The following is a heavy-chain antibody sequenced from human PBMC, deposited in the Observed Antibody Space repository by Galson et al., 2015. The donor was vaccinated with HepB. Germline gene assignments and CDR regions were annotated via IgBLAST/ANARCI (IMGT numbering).Heavy chain of an antibody. CDR1: GFTFSNVW. CDR3: AKGEDIVVVTATYFDH. D-gene: IGHD2-21*02. V-gene: IGHV3-30*18. Sequence: SLRLFCAASGFTFSNVWMTWVRQAPGKGLEWVAVISNDGGNKYYADSVKGRFTISRDNSKNTLYLQMDSLRTEDTAVYCCAKGEDIVVVTATYFDHWGQGTLVTVSS. CDR2: ISNDGGNK. J-gene: IGHJ4*02.